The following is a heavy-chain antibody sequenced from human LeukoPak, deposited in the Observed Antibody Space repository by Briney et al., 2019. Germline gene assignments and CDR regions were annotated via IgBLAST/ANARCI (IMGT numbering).Heavy chain of an antibody. J-gene: IGHJ5*02. Sequence: SQTLSLTCTVSGGSISSGSYYWSWIRQPAGKGLEWIGRIYTSGSTNYNPSLKSRVTISVDTSKNQFSLKLSSVTAADTAVYYCARDSRGKTWLGGHNWFDPWGQGTLVTVSS. CDR2: IYTSGST. CDR3: ARDSRGKTWLGGHNWFDP. V-gene: IGHV4-61*02. D-gene: IGHD6-19*01. CDR1: GGSISSGSYY.